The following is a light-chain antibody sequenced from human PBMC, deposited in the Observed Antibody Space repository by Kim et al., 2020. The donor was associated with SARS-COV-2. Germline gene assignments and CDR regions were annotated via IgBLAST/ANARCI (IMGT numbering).Light chain of an antibody. CDR2: GRD. CDR1: SVINYF. Sequence: ALAQTVRIRCKGASVINYFVAWYQQKPGQAPALVMYGRDNRASGIANRFSGSRSGDTTSLIITGAQEEDEADYYCNSRDSGGNHGVFGGGTQLTVL. J-gene: IGLJ3*02. CDR3: NSRDSGGNHGV. V-gene: IGLV3-19*01.